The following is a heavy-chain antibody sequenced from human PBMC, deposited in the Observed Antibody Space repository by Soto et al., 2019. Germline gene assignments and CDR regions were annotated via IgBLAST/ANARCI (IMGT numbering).Heavy chain of an antibody. CDR1: GFTFSSYE. D-gene: IGHD6-13*01. J-gene: IGHJ4*02. CDR3: ARDRYSSSWSPFDY. V-gene: IGHV3-48*03. CDR2: ISGRGSTI. Sequence: GGSLRLSCAASGFTFSSYEMNWVRQAPGKGLEWVSYISGRGSTIYYADSVKGRFTISRDNAKNSLYLQMNSLRAEDTAVYYCARDRYSSSWSPFDYWGQGTLVTVSS.